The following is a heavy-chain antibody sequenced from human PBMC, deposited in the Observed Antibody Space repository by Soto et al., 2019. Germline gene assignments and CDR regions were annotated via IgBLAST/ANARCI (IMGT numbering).Heavy chain of an antibody. V-gene: IGHV3-30*03. D-gene: IGHD3-3*01. CDR3: ATHYDFEVY. CDR2: ISYDGSNK. CDR1: GFTFSSYG. Sequence: QVHLVESGGGVVQPGRSLRLSCAASGFTFSSYGMHWVRQAPGKGLEWVAVISYDGSNKYYADSVRGRFTISRDNSKNTLYLQMNSLRAEDTAVYYCATHYDFEVYWGQGTLVTVSS. J-gene: IGHJ4*02.